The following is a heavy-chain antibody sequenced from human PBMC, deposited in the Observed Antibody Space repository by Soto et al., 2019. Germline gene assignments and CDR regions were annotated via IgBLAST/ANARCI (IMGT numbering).Heavy chain of an antibody. CDR3: ARGRITIFGVVTTDFDY. D-gene: IGHD3-3*01. CDR1: GGSFSGYY. CDR2: INHSGST. J-gene: IGHJ4*02. Sequence: SDTLSLTCAVYGGSFSGYYWSWIRQPPGKGLEWIGEINHSGSTNYNPSLKSRVTISVDTSKNQFSLKLSSVTAANTAVYYCARGRITIFGVVTTDFDYWGQGTLVTVSS. V-gene: IGHV4-34*01.